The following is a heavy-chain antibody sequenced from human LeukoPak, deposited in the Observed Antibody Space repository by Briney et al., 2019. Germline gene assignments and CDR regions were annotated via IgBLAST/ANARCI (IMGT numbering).Heavy chain of an antibody. CDR2: INPSGGST. V-gene: IGHV1-46*01. D-gene: IGHD6-13*01. CDR1: GYTFTSYY. Sequence: ASVKVSCKASGYTFTSYYMHWVRQAPGQGLEWMGIINPSGGSTSYAQKFQGRVTMTRDTSTSTVYMELSSLRSEDTAVYYCASEFAEIAAANWFDPWGQGTLVTVSS. CDR3: ASEFAEIAAANWFDP. J-gene: IGHJ5*02.